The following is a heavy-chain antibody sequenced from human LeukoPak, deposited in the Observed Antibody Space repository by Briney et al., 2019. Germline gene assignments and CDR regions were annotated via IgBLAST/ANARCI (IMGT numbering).Heavy chain of an antibody. CDR2: SGSGGGT. Sequence: GGSLRLSCAASGFTFTSYAMSGAARAPGKGLEWVSASGSGGGTYYADSVKGRFTISRDNSKNTLYLQMNSLRAEDTAVYYCAQHNSGIGFGPWGQGTLVTVSS. CDR1: GFTFTSYA. D-gene: IGHD6-19*01. V-gene: IGHV3-23*01. CDR3: AQHNSGIGFGP. J-gene: IGHJ5*02.